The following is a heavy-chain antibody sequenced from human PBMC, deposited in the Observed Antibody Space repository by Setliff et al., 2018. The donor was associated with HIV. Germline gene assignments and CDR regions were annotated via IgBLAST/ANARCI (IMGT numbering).Heavy chain of an antibody. Sequence: SVKVSCKASGFTFTSSAMQWVRQARGQRLEWIGWIVVGSDNTNYAQKFQERVTITRDLSTSTAYMELSSLRSEDTAVYYCARVADRNYDFWSAYEYWGQGTLVNVS. J-gene: IGHJ4*02. CDR2: IVVGSDNT. V-gene: IGHV1-58*02. D-gene: IGHD3-3*01. CDR1: GFTFTSSA. CDR3: ARVADRNYDFWSAYEY.